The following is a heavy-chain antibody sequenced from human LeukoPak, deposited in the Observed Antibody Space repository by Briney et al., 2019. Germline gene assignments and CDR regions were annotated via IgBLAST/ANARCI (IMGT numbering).Heavy chain of an antibody. CDR2: ISHDGSSK. J-gene: IGHJ5*02. CDR3: ARLIVGATTA. V-gene: IGHV3-30-3*01. Sequence: GGSLRLSCAASGFTFSRYAMHWVRQAPGKGLEWVAVISHDGSSKSYADSVKGRFTISRDNSKNNLYMEMNSLRGEDTAVYYCARLIVGATTAWGQGTLVTVSS. CDR1: GFTFSRYA. D-gene: IGHD1-26*01.